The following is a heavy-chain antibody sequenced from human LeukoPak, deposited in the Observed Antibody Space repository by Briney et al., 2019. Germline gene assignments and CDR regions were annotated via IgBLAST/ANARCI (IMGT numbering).Heavy chain of an antibody. CDR1: GVSVGDHA. J-gene: IGHJ6*02. Sequence: GGSRRLSGKGCGVSVGDHAMSWVRQAPGQGLEWVGFIRSNAYRGTTEYAASVKGRFTISRDDSNNIAYLQMNSLKTEDTAVYYCSRGPIELWVHNGMDVWGQGTTVTVSS. V-gene: IGHV3-49*04. CDR2: IRSNAYRGTT. CDR3: SRGPIELWVHNGMDV. D-gene: IGHD5-18*01.